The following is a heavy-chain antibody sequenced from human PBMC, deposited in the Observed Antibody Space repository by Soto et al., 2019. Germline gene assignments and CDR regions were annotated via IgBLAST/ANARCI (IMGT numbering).Heavy chain of an antibody. V-gene: IGHV3-72*01. D-gene: IGHD3-10*01. CDR2: SRNKANSYTT. Sequence: EVQLVESGGGLVQPGGSLRLCCAASGFTFSDHYMDWVRQAPGKGLEWVGRSRNKANSYTTEYAASVKGRFTISRDELKNSLYLQLNSLETEDTAVYYCARVRVGGSPAYYYDYWGQGTLVTVSS. CDR1: GFTFSDHY. J-gene: IGHJ4*02. CDR3: ARVRVGGSPAYYYDY.